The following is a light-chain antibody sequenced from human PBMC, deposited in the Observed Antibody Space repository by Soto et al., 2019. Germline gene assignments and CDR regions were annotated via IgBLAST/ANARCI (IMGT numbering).Light chain of an antibody. CDR1: QSVSSSY. CDR2: GAS. V-gene: IGKV3-20*01. CDR3: QQYGSSPLT. J-gene: IGKJ4*01. Sequence: IVFTLSPCTLSLSPGERATISCRASQSVSSSYLAWYQQKPGQAPRLLIYGASSRATGIPDRFSGSGSGTDFTLTISRLEPEDFAVYYCQQYGSSPLTFGGGTKVDI.